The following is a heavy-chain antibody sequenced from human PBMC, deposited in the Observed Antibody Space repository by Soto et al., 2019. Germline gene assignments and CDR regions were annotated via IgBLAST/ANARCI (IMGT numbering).Heavy chain of an antibody. V-gene: IGHV4-39*01. CDR3: SSRPSDSSGYIRG. CDR1: GGSISSSSYY. J-gene: IGHJ4*02. D-gene: IGHD3-22*01. Sequence: QLQLQESGPGLVKPSETLSLTCTVSGGSISSSSYYWGWIRQPPGKGLEWIGSIYYSGSTYYNPSLKVRVTRSVDTSKNQFSLKLSSVTAADPAVYYCSSRPSDSSGYIRGWGQGTLVTVSS. CDR2: IYYSGST.